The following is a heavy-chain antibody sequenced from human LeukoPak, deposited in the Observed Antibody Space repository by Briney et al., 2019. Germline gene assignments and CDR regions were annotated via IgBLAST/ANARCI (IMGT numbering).Heavy chain of an antibody. J-gene: IGHJ4*02. CDR1: GFTVSSNY. CDR3: ARGGTLAARMGLDY. Sequence: PGGSLRLSCAASGFTVSSNYMSWVRQAPGKGLEWVSVIYNGGSTYYADSVKGRFTISRDNAKNSLYLQMNSLRAEDTAVYYCARGGTLAARMGLDYWGQGTLVTVSS. V-gene: IGHV3-66*01. D-gene: IGHD6-6*01. CDR2: IYNGGST.